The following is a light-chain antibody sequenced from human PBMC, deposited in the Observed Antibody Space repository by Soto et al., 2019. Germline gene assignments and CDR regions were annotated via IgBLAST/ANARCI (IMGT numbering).Light chain of an antibody. Sequence: DIQMTQSPSSLSASVGDRVTITCRASQNVNKWLAWFQQKPGKVXKLLIFDASTLQTGVPSRFGGGGSGTEFTLTISGLQPDDFANYYCQQYNSYSPWTFGPGTKVDIK. J-gene: IGKJ1*01. V-gene: IGKV1-5*01. CDR3: QQYNSYSPWT. CDR2: DAS. CDR1: QNVNKW.